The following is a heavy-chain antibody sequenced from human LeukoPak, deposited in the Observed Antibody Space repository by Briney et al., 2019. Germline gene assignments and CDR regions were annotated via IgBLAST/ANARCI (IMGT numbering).Heavy chain of an antibody. CDR2: ISYDGSNK. CDR3: ARGPQVGLAATAY. V-gene: IGHV3-30-3*01. D-gene: IGHD2-15*01. CDR1: GFTFSSYA. Sequence: GGSLRLSCAASGFTFSSYAMHWVRQAPGKGLEWVAVISYDGSNKYYADSVKGRFTISSDNSKNTLYLQMNSLRAEDTALYYCARGPQVGLAATAYWGQGPLVPVSS. J-gene: IGHJ4*02.